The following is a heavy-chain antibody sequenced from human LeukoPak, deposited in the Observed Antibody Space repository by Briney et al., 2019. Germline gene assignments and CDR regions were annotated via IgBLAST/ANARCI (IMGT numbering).Heavy chain of an antibody. CDR3: ARTIVGAAFDY. CDR1: GFTFGDYA. J-gene: IGHJ4*02. D-gene: IGHD1-26*01. Sequence: GGSLRLSCTASGFTFGDYAVSWVRQAPGKGLEWVSYISSSGSTIYYADSVKGRFTISRDNAKNSLYLQMNSLRAEDTAVYYCARTIVGAAFDYWGQGTLVTVSS. V-gene: IGHV3-48*03. CDR2: ISSSGSTI.